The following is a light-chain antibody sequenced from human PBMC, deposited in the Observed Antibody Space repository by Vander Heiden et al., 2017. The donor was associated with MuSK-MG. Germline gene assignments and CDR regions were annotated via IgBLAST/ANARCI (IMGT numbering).Light chain of an antibody. Sequence: SVLTQPPYVSGAQGQRVTIYCTGSRSNIVAGYDVPWYHQLPLTSAHLLIYGNSNRPEVCSARVSCSKSGTSASLAITALQAEEEADYYSQTYYTFLSGPVVFGGGTKLTVL. CDR2: GNS. V-gene: IGLV1-40*01. CDR3: QTYYTFLSGPVV. J-gene: IGLJ2*01. CDR1: RSNIVAGYD.